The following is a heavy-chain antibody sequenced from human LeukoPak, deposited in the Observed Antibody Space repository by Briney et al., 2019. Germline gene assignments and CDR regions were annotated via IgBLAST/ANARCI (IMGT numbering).Heavy chain of an antibody. V-gene: IGHV1-18*01. J-gene: IGHJ3*02. CDR2: ISVYNGNT. D-gene: IGHD6-6*01. CDR3: ARENVGSSSDDAFDI. CDR1: GYTFTNYG. Sequence: ASVKVSCKASGYTFTNYGIAWVRQAPGQGLEWVGWISVYNGNTNYAEKLQGRVNVTTDRSTSTAYMELRSLRSDDTAVYYCARENVGSSSDDAFDIWGQGTMVTVSS.